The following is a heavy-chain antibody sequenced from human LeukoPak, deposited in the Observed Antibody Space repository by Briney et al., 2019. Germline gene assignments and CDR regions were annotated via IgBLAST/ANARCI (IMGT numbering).Heavy chain of an antibody. D-gene: IGHD3-10*01. CDR3: ARNSDYGSRSYFKVMFHYYYYYMDV. J-gene: IGHJ6*03. CDR1: GLSFGDYT. CDR2: ISSSSSYI. Sequence: GGSLRLSCEASGLSFGDYTMHWVRQPPGKGLEWVSSISSSSSYIYYADSVKGRFTISRDNAKNSPYLQMNSLRAEDTAVYYCARNSDYGSRSYFKVMFHYYYYYMDVWGKGTTVTISS. V-gene: IGHV3-21*01.